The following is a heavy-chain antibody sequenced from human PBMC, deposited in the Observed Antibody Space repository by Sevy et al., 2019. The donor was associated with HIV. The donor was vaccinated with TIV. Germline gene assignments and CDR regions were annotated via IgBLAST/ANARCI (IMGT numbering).Heavy chain of an antibody. CDR3: AKDIGRRTQNGYYGMDV. V-gene: IGHV3-9*01. J-gene: IGHJ6*02. D-gene: IGHD6-13*01. Sequence: GGSLRLSCAVSGFNFDEYAMHWVRQTPGRGLEWVSGISWNRGSVDYGDSVKGRFTISRDNAKNSLYLQMNSLRPEDTALYYCAKDIGRRTQNGYYGMDVWGQGTTVTVSS. CDR1: GFNFDEYA. CDR2: ISWNRGSV.